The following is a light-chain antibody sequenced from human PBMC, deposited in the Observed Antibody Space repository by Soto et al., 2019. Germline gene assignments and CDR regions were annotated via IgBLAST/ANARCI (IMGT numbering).Light chain of an antibody. Sequence: QSVLAQPPSVSGAPGQRVTISCTGSSSNIGAGYGVHWYQQLPGTAPKLLSYGNSNRPSGVPDRFSGSKSGTSASLAITGLQAEDEADYHCQSYDSSLSGWVFGGGTKVTVL. CDR3: QSYDSSLSGWV. CDR1: SSNIGAGYG. V-gene: IGLV1-40*01. J-gene: IGLJ3*02. CDR2: GNS.